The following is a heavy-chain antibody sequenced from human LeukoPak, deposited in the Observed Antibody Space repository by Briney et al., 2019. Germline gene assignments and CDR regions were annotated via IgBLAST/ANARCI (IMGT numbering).Heavy chain of an antibody. V-gene: IGHV1-69*06. Sequence: GASVTVSFTASGGTFSSYAINWVRQAPGQGLEWMGGNIPIFGTANYAQKFQGRVTITADKSTSTAYMELSSLRSEDTAVYYCARIVPAAIGYYYYYMDVWGKGTTVTVSS. CDR3: ARIVPAAIGYYYYYMDV. J-gene: IGHJ6*03. CDR1: GGTFSSYA. D-gene: IGHD2-2*02. CDR2: NIPIFGTA.